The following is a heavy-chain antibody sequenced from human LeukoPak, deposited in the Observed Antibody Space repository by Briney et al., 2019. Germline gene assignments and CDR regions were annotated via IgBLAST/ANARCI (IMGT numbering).Heavy chain of an antibody. J-gene: IGHJ4*02. CDR1: GFTFSNYV. V-gene: IGHV3-23*01. Sequence: SGGFLRLSCAASGFTFSNYVMSWVRQAPGRGLEWVSAISASGSSTYHADSAKGRFTTSRDNSKNTLYLQMNSLRAEDTAIYYCAKVCGANCYYPDYWGQGAQVTVSS. D-gene: IGHD2-21*02. CDR3: AKVCGANCYYPDY. CDR2: ISASGSST.